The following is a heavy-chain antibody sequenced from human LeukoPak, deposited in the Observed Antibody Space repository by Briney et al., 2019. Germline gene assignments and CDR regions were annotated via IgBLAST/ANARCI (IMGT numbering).Heavy chain of an antibody. D-gene: IGHD6-13*01. Sequence: ASVTVSFKASGYTFTSYDINWVRQAPGQGLEWMGWMNPNSGNTGYAQKFQGRLTMTRNTSISTAYMELSSLRSEDTAVYYCARTTEGYSSSWYWDYFDYWGQGTLVTVSS. CDR1: GYTFTSYD. V-gene: IGHV1-8*01. CDR3: ARTTEGYSSSWYWDYFDY. CDR2: MNPNSGNT. J-gene: IGHJ4*02.